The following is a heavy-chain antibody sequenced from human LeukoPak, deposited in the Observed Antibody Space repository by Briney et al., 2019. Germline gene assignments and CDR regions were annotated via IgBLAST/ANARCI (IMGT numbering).Heavy chain of an antibody. D-gene: IGHD3-10*01. CDR3: ARGGGCYYGSGSYLIDH. Sequence: ASVKVSCKASGYSFRNYGISWVRQAPGQGLEYMGWISVYNGNTNYAQRLQGRVTMTADTSTSTVYMELRSLRSDDTAVYYCARGGGCYYGSGSYLIDHRGQGTLVTVSS. CDR1: GYSFRNYG. CDR2: ISVYNGNT. J-gene: IGHJ4*02. V-gene: IGHV1-18*01.